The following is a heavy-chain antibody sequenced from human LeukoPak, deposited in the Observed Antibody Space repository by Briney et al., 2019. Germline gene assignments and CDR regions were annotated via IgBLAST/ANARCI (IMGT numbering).Heavy chain of an antibody. CDR1: GFTFSSSW. V-gene: IGHV3-74*01. D-gene: IGHD1-14*01. J-gene: IGHJ6*02. CDR2: INSDGSST. Sequence: GGSLRLSCVASGFTFSSSWMYWVRQAPGRGLVWVSRINSDGSSTNYADSVKGRFTISRDNAKNTLYLHMNSLRAEDTAVYYCARRNLGDVWGQGTTVTVSS. CDR3: ARRNLGDV.